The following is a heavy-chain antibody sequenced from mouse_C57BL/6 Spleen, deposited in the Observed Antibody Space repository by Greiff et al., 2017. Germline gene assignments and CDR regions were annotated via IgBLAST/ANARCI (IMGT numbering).Heavy chain of an antibody. Sequence: QVQLQQSGPGLVQPSQSLSITCTVSGFSLTSYGVHWVRQSPGKGLEWLGVIWSGGSTDYNAAFISRLSISKDNSKSQVFFKMNSLQADDTAIYYCARSLQLGRYCDVWGTGTTVTVSS. CDR2: IWSGGST. CDR3: ARSLQLGRYCDV. J-gene: IGHJ1*03. CDR1: GFSLTSYG. V-gene: IGHV2-2*01. D-gene: IGHD4-1*02.